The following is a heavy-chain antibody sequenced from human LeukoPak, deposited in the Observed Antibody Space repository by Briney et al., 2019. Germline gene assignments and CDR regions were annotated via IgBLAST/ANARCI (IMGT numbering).Heavy chain of an antibody. V-gene: IGHV1-18*01. CDR1: GYTFASYG. CDR2: ISPYNGNT. D-gene: IGHD3-10*01. CDR3: ARHYYGSGTYYHFDS. Sequence: ASVNVSFKASGYTFASYGVSWVRQAPGQGLEWMAWISPYNGNTNYAQKLQGRVTLTTDTSTSTAYKELRSLRSDDTAVYYCARHYYGSGTYYHFDSWGQGTLVTVSS. J-gene: IGHJ4*02.